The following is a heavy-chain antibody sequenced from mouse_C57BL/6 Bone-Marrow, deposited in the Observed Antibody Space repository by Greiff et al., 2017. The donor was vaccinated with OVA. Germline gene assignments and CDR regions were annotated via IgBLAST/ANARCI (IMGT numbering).Heavy chain of an antibody. V-gene: IGHV14-4*01. D-gene: IGHD1-1*01. CDR3: TTGYYGTPFAY. Sequence: VHVKQSGAELVRPGASVKLSCTASGFNIKDDYMHWVKQRPEQGLEWIGWIDPENGDTEYASKFQGKATITADTSSNTAYLQLSSLTSEDTAVYYCTTGYYGTPFAYWGQGTLVTVSA. CDR1: GFNIKDDY. J-gene: IGHJ3*01. CDR2: IDPENGDT.